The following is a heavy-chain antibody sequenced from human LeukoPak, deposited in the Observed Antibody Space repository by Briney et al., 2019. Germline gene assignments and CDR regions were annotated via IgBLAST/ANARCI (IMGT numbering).Heavy chain of an antibody. D-gene: IGHD2-2*01. J-gene: IGHJ4*02. CDR3: AKGIGNVVEVPAAPNDY. V-gene: IGHV3-23*01. Sequence: GGSLRLSCAASGFTFSSYAMSWVRQAPGKGLEWVSAISGSGGSTYYADSVKGRFTISRDNSKNTLYLQMNSLRAEDTAVYYCAKGIGNVVEVPAAPNDYWGQGTLVTVSS. CDR1: GFTFSSYA. CDR2: ISGSGGST.